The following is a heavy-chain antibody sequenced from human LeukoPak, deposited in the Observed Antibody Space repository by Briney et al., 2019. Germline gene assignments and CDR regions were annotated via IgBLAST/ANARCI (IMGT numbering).Heavy chain of an antibody. V-gene: IGHV3-30-3*01. Sequence: PGGSLRLSCAASGFTFSSYAMHWVRQAPGKGLEWVAVISYDGSNKYYADSVKGRFTISRDNSKNTLYLQVNSLRAEDTAVYYCARDLGWSVFDYWGQGTLVTVSS. J-gene: IGHJ4*02. CDR3: ARDLGWSVFDY. CDR2: ISYDGSNK. D-gene: IGHD6-19*01. CDR1: GFTFSSYA.